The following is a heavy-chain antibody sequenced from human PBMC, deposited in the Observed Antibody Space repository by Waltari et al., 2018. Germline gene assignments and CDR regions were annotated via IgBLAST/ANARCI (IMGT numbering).Heavy chain of an antibody. V-gene: IGHV1-69*01. CDR2: IIPIFGTA. Sequence: QVQLVQSGAEVKKPGSSVTVSCKASGGTFSSYAISWVRQAPGQGLEWMGGIIPIFGTANYAQKFQGRVTITADESTSTAYMELSSLRSEDTAVYYCASSIAAAKSYYYYGMDVWGQGTTVTVSS. CDR1: GGTFSSYA. D-gene: IGHD6-13*01. J-gene: IGHJ6*02. CDR3: ASSIAAAKSYYYYGMDV.